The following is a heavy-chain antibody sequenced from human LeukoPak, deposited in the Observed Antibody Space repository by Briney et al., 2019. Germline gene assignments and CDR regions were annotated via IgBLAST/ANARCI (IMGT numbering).Heavy chain of an antibody. CDR3: AKEGYYGSGSYYILNWFDP. Sequence: PGGSLRLSCAASGFTFSSYAMSWVRQAPGKGLEWVSAISGSGGSTYYADSVKGRFTISRDNSKNTLYLQMNSLRAEDTAVYYCAKEGYYGSGSYYILNWFDPWGQGTLVTVSS. D-gene: IGHD3-10*01. J-gene: IGHJ5*02. CDR1: GFTFSSYA. V-gene: IGHV3-23*01. CDR2: ISGSGGST.